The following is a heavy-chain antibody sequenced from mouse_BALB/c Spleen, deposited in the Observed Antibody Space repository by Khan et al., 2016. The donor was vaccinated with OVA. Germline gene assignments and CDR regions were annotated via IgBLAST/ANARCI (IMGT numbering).Heavy chain of an antibody. CDR1: GYSITSDYA. Sequence: VQLKESGPGLVKPSQSLSLTCTVTGYSITSDYAWNWIRQFPGNKLEWMGYISSTGSTSYNPSLKSRISITRDTSKNHVFLHLNSATTEDTATYYCARSLYYSDSYAMDYWGQGTSVTVSS. V-gene: IGHV3-2*02. CDR2: ISSTGST. D-gene: IGHD2-13*01. CDR3: ARSLYYSDSYAMDY. J-gene: IGHJ4*01.